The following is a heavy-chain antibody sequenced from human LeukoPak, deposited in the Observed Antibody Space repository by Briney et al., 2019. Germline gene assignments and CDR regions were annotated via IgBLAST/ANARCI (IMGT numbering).Heavy chain of an antibody. V-gene: IGHV4-59*05. CDR1: GGSISRYY. J-gene: IGHJ5*02. D-gene: IGHD3-10*01. CDR2: IYYSGST. CDR3: ARAPRVRGVIITGWFDP. Sequence: SETLSLTCTVSGGSISRYYWSWIRQPAGKGVECIGSIYYSGSTYYNPSLKSRVTISVDTSKNQFSLKLRSVTAADTAVYYCARAPRVRGVIITGWFDPWGQGTLVTVSS.